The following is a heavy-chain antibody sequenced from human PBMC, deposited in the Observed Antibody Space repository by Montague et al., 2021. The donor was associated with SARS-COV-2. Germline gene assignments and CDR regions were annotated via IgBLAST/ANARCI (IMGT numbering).Heavy chain of an antibody. CDR3: ASGVFFYDGSGDYYRSALDD. D-gene: IGHD3-10*01. J-gene: IGHJ6*02. V-gene: IGHV4-34*12. CDR2: VIHSGTT. Sequence: SETLSLTCHVYGASFSGYYWSWVRQSPGKGLEWIGEVIHSGTTNYNPSLKSRVTISIDSSKNRFSLRLTSLTAADTGVYYCASGVFFYDGSGDYYRSALDDWGQGTTVTVSS. CDR1: GASFSGYY.